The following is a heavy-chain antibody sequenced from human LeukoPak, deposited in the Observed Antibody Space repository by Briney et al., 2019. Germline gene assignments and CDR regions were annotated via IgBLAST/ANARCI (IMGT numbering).Heavy chain of an antibody. V-gene: IGHV3-7*01. CDR3: ARDRGYFDN. J-gene: IGHJ4*02. CDR1: NYL. Sequence: GGSLRLSCEARNYLMSWVRQATWEGLEGVANIKQDGREKYFVDSVEGRFTISRDNAKNSLYLQMNRLRAEDTAVYYCARDRGYFDNWGQGTLVTVSS. CDR2: IKQDGREK.